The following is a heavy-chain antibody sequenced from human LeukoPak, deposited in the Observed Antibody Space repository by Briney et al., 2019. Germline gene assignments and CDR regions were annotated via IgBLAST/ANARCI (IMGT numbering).Heavy chain of an antibody. CDR2: IYYSGST. Sequence: SETLSLTCTVSGGSMSSNYWSWIRRPPGKGLEWIGYIYYSGSTYYNPSLKSRVTISVDTSKNQFSLKLSSVTAADTAVYYCARRSATVTTLYYYYYGMDVWGQGTTVTVSS. J-gene: IGHJ6*02. D-gene: IGHD4-17*01. CDR1: GGSMSSNY. CDR3: ARRSATVTTLYYYYYGMDV. V-gene: IGHV4-59*06.